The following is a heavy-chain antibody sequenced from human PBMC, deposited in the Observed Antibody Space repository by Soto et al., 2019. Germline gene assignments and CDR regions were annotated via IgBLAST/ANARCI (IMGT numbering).Heavy chain of an antibody. V-gene: IGHV4-59*11. D-gene: IGHD6-19*01. Sequence: SVTQPHTYTVAGGYIISHYWSWILQPPGKGLEWIGYIYYSGSTNYNPSLKSRVTISVDTSKNQFSLKLSSVTAADTAVYYCASDLGSYSSGWYHENAFDIWGQGTMVTVSS. CDR2: IYYSGST. J-gene: IGHJ3*02. CDR1: GGYIISHY. CDR3: ASDLGSYSSGWYHENAFDI.